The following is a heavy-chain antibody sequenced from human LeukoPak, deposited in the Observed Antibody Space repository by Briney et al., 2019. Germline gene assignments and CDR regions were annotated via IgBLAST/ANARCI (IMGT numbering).Heavy chain of an antibody. CDR1: GFTFSSYW. V-gene: IGHV3-74*01. D-gene: IGHD3-3*01. Sequence: GGSLRLSCAASGFTFSSYWMHWVRQAPGKGLVWFSRISSDGSNTNYADSVKGRFTISRDNAKNTLYLQMNSLRAEDTAVYYCARVNNFWSNNYDYWGQGTLVTVSS. CDR3: ARVNNFWSNNYDY. CDR2: ISSDGSNT. J-gene: IGHJ4*02.